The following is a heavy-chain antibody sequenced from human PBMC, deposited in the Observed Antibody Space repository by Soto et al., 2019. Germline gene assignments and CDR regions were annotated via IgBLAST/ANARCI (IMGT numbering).Heavy chain of an antibody. CDR3: ARGQFDSSSWDHAEYFQH. V-gene: IGHV4-59*07. J-gene: IGHJ1*01. CDR2: IYYSGST. Sequence: SDTLSLTCTVSGGSISSYYLRWIRPPPGKGLEWIGYIYYSGSTNYNPSLKSRVTISVDTSKNQFSLKLSSVTAADTAVYYCARGQFDSSSWDHAEYFQHWGQGTLVTVS. D-gene: IGHD6-13*01. CDR1: GGSISSYY.